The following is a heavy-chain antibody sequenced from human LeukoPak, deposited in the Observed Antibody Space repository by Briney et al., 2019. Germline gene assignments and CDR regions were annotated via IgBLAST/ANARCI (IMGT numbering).Heavy chain of an antibody. D-gene: IGHD1-26*01. CDR3: AKGGGSYPYYYYGMDV. Sequence: GESLRLSCAASGFTFSSYGMHWVRQAPGKGLEWVAVISYDGSNKYYADSVKGRFTISGDNSKNTLYLQMNSLRAEDTAVYYCAKGGGSYPYYYYGMDVWGQGTTVTVSS. V-gene: IGHV3-30*18. J-gene: IGHJ6*02. CDR2: ISYDGSNK. CDR1: GFTFSSYG.